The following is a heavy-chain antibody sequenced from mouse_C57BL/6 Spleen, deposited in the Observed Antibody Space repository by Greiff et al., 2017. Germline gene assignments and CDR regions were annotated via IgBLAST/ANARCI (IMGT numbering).Heavy chain of an antibody. J-gene: IGHJ2*01. Sequence: FQLQQSGPELVKPGASVKISCKVSGYSITGYYLNWVKQSSEKSLEWIGEINPSTGDTTYNQKFKAKATLTVDKSSSTAYMQLKSLTSEDSAVYYCARPGDYFDYWGQGTTLTVSS. V-gene: IGHV1-42*01. CDR1: GYSITGYY. CDR2: INPSTGDT. CDR3: ARPGDYFDY.